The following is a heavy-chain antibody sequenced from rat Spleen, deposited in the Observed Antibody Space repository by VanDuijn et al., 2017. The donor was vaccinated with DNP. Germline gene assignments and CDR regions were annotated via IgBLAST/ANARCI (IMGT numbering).Heavy chain of an antibody. J-gene: IGHJ2*01. CDR1: GFTFSDYG. CDR2: IGSAAYAP. V-gene: IGHV5S23*01. CDR3: ARPDY. Sequence: EVQLVESGGGLVQPGRSLKLSCAASGFTFSDYGMAWVRQSPKKGLEWVAYIGSAAYAPYYGDSVKGRFTISRDNAKTTLYLQMDSLRSEDTATYYCARPDYWGQGVMVTVSS.